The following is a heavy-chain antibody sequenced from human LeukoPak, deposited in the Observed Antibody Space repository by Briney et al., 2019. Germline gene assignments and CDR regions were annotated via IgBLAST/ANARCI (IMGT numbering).Heavy chain of an antibody. CDR2: ISYSGST. J-gene: IGHJ4*02. V-gene: IGHV4-59*01. Sequence: SETLSLTCTVSGGSISIYYWSWIRQPPGKGLEWIGYISYSGSTNYNPSLKSRVTISVDTSKNQFSLKMNSVTTADTAVYYCARGGSWFDYWGQGTLVTVSS. CDR1: GGSISIYY. D-gene: IGHD6-13*01. CDR3: ARGGSWFDY.